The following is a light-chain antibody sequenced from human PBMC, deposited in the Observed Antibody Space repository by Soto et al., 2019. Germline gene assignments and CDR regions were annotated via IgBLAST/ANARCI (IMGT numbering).Light chain of an antibody. Sequence: EIVMTQSPATLSVSPGERATLSCRASQSVSSNLAWYQQKPGQAPRLLIYGASTRANGIPARFSGSGSGTEFTHTISSLQSEDFAVDDCQQYNNWPPITCRQGTRLEIK. J-gene: IGKJ5*01. CDR2: GAS. CDR3: QQYNNWPPIT. CDR1: QSVSSN. V-gene: IGKV3-15*01.